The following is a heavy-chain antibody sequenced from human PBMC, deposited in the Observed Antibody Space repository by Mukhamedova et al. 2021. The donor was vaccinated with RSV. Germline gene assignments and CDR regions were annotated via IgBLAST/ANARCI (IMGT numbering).Heavy chain of an antibody. CDR3: ARDLRGSYWNYYHYMDV. Sequence: NNGNTNYAQRFQGRVTMTTETSTGTAYMDLRSLRSDDTAVYYCARDLRGSYWNYYHYMDVWGKGTTVIVSS. CDR2: NNGNT. V-gene: IGHV1-18*01. D-gene: IGHD1-26*01. J-gene: IGHJ6*03.